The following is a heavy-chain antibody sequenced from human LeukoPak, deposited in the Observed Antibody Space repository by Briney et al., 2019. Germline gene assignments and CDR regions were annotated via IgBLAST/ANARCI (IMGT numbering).Heavy chain of an antibody. J-gene: IGHJ6*02. CDR3: ARGGGSRTNYYYGMDV. V-gene: IGHV4-4*07. D-gene: IGHD2-15*01. CDR2: IYTSGST. CDR1: GGSISSYY. Sequence: SETLSLTCTVSGGSISSYYWSWIRQPAGKGLEWLGRIYTSGSTTYNPSLKSRVTMSVDTSKNQFSLKLSSVTAADTAVYYCARGGGSRTNYYYGMDVWGQGTTVTVSS.